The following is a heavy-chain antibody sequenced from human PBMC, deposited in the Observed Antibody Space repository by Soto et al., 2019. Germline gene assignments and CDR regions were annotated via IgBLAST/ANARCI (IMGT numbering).Heavy chain of an antibody. CDR2: IYYSGST. V-gene: IGHV4-59*01. CDR1: GGSISSYY. J-gene: IGHJ4*02. Sequence: SETLSLTGTVSGGSISSYYWSWIRQPPGKGLEWIGYIYYSGSTNYNPSLKSRVTISVDTSKNQFSMKLSSVTAADTAVYYCAGRRISYYDFWTDGPWGQGTLVTVSS. CDR3: AGRRISYYDFWTDGP. D-gene: IGHD3-3*01.